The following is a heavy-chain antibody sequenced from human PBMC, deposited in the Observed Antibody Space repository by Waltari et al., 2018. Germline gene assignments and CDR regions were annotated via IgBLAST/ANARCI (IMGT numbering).Heavy chain of an antibody. J-gene: IGHJ4*02. CDR3: ARRPGVTMVRGAPYYFDY. Sequence: EVQLVESGGGLVQPGGSLRLSCAASGFTFSSYSMNWVRQAPGKGLEWVSYSSSSSSTIYYADSVQGRFTISRDNAKNSLYLQMNSLRAEDTAVYYCARRPGVTMVRGAPYYFDYWGQGTLVTVSS. CDR2: SSSSSSTI. CDR1: GFTFSSYS. D-gene: IGHD3-10*01. V-gene: IGHV3-48*01.